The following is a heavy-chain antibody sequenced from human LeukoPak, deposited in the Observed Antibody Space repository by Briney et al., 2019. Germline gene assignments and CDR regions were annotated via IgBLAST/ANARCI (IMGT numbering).Heavy chain of an antibody. Sequence: ASVKVSCKASGYTFTGYYMHWVRQAPGQGLEWMGWINPNSGGTNYAQKFQGRVTMTRDTSISTAYMELSRLRSDDTAVYYCALGVTIFGVVIKWGLNYWGQGTLVTVSS. J-gene: IGHJ4*02. V-gene: IGHV1-2*02. CDR3: ALGVTIFGVVIKWGLNY. CDR1: GYTFTGYY. D-gene: IGHD3-3*01. CDR2: INPNSGGT.